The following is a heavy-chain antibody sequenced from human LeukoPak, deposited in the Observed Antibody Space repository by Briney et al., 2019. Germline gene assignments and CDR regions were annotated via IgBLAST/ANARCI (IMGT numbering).Heavy chain of an antibody. Sequence: ETLSLTCTVSGGSISSYYWSWIRQPAGKGLEWIGRIYTSGSTNYNPSLKSRVTMSVDTSKNQFSLKLSSVTAADTAVYYCARGGPDYDFWSGSHNWFDPWGQGTLVTVSS. D-gene: IGHD3-3*01. V-gene: IGHV4-4*07. CDR3: ARGGPDYDFWSGSHNWFDP. J-gene: IGHJ5*02. CDR1: GGSISSYY. CDR2: IYTSGST.